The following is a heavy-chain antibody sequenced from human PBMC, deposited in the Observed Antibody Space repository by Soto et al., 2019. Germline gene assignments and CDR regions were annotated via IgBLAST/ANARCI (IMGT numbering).Heavy chain of an antibody. V-gene: IGHV1-69*01. CDR2: IIPIFGTA. Sequence: QVQLVQSGAEVKKPGSSVKVSCKASGGTFSSYAISWVRQAPGHGLEWMGGIIPIFGTANYAQKFQARATITADESTSKAYMERSSLRSEDTDFYYCARVDCSSTSCDTYYYYYGMDVWGQGTTVTVSS. J-gene: IGHJ6*02. CDR3: ARVDCSSTSCDTYYYYYGMDV. CDR1: GGTFSSYA. D-gene: IGHD2-2*02.